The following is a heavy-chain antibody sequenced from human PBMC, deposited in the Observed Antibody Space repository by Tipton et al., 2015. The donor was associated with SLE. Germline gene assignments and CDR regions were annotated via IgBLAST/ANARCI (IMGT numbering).Heavy chain of an antibody. D-gene: IGHD6-6*01. CDR2: ISYSGST. CDR3: ARGGFGSSVWFDP. Sequence: TLSLTCAVSGGSSTGSYWTWIRPAPEKGLEWIGSISYSGSTSYSPSHNRRVTISIPTSKDQFSRQPTSLTAADTAVYYCARGGFGSSVWFDPWGQGTLVAV. V-gene: IGHV4-59*01. CDR1: GGSSTGSY. J-gene: IGHJ5*02.